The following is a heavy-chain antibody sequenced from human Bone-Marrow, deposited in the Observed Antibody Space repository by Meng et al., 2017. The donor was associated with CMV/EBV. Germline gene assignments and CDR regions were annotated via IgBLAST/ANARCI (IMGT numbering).Heavy chain of an antibody. CDR2: ISYRGST. J-gene: IGHJ4*02. CDR3: ARGWSSSSSPFDW. D-gene: IGHD6-6*01. Sequence: SETLSLTCTVAGGPINNSLYSWCWIRQPPGKGLEWIGVISYRGSTYYNPSLKSRVTISIDTSKSQFSLKVNSMTAADTAVYYCARGWSSSSSPFDWWGQGTLVTVSS. CDR1: GGPINNSLYS. V-gene: IGHV4-39*07.